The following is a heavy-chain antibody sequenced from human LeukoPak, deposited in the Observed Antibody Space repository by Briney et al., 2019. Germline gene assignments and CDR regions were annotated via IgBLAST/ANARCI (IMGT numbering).Heavy chain of an antibody. CDR1: GFTFSSYA. Sequence: GGSLRLSCAASGFTFSSYAMSWVRQAPGRGLEWVSAISGSGDSTYYADSVKGRFTISRDNSKNTVYLQMNSLRAEDTAVYYCAKVQSDYYDSSVYYGLGYWGQGTLVTVSS. CDR3: AKVQSDYYDSSVYYGLGY. D-gene: IGHD3-22*01. V-gene: IGHV3-23*01. J-gene: IGHJ4*02. CDR2: ISGSGDST.